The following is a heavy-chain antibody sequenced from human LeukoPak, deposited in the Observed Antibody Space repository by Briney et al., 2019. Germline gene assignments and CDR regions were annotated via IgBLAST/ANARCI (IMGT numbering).Heavy chain of an antibody. CDR2: ISYDGSNK. CDR1: GFTFSSYA. D-gene: IGHD6-19*01. Sequence: GGSLRLSCAASGFTFSSYAMSWVRQAPGKGLEWVAVISYDGSNKYYADSVKGRFTISRDNSKNTLYLQMNSLRAEDTAIYYCAKKYGVTVYGSGLNYFDYWGQGTLVTVSS. V-gene: IGHV3-30-3*01. CDR3: AKKYGVTVYGSGLNYFDY. J-gene: IGHJ4*02.